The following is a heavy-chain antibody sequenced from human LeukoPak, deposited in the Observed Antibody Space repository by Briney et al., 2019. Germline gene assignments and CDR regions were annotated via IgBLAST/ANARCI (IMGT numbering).Heavy chain of an antibody. CDR2: ISVSDGNT. CDR3: ASQTRGWDAFDI. V-gene: IGHV3-23*01. J-gene: IGHJ3*02. Sequence: GGSLRLSCAASGFTFSDYAMSWVRQAPGKGLEWVSDISVSDGNTYYADSVKGRFTISRDNSKNTLYLQMNSLRAEDTVVYYCASQTRGWDAFDIWGQGTMVTVSS. D-gene: IGHD5-12*01. CDR1: GFTFSDYA.